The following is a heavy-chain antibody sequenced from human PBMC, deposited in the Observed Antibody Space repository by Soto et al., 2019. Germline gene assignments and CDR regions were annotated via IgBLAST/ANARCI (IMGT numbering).Heavy chain of an antibody. CDR2: IWYDGSNK. CDR1: GFTFSSYG. J-gene: IGHJ6*02. D-gene: IGHD4-17*01. V-gene: IGHV3-33*01. CDR3: ARGFPDHDYGDYEGGEPITTYYYYGMDV. Sequence: PGGPLRFSCAASGFTFSSYGMHWVRQAPGKGLEWVAVIWYDGSNKYYADSVKGRFTISRDNSKNTLYLQMNSLRAEDTAVYYCARGFPDHDYGDYEGGEPITTYYYYGMDVWGQGTTVTVSS.